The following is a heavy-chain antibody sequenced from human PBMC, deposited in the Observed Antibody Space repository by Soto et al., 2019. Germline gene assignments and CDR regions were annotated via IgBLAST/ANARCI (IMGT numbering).Heavy chain of an antibody. J-gene: IGHJ6*02. Sequence: EVQLVESGGVVVQPGGSLRLSCAASGFTFDDYTMHWVRQAPGKGLEWVSLISWDGGSTYYADSVKCRFIISRDNSKNSLYLQMNSLRTEDTALYYCAKDRAAVTGAYYYYGMDVWGQGTTVTVSS. CDR3: AKDRAAVTGAYYYYGMDV. CDR1: GFTFDDYT. V-gene: IGHV3-43*01. CDR2: ISWDGGST. D-gene: IGHD6-19*01.